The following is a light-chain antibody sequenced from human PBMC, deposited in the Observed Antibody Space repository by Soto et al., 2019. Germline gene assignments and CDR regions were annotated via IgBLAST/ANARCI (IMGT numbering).Light chain of an antibody. CDR2: GAS. CDR1: QSVNSNY. V-gene: IGKV3-20*01. J-gene: IGKJ1*01. Sequence: VLTQSPGIVSFSAGETAALAVMASQSVNSNYLAWYQQKPGQAPRRLIYGASSRATGIPDRFSGSGSGTDFTLTISRLEPEDFAVYYCQQYYDTPLTFGQGTKVDIK. CDR3: QQYYDTPLT.